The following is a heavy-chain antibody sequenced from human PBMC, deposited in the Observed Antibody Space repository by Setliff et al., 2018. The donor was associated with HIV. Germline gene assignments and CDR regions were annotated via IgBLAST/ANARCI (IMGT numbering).Heavy chain of an antibody. V-gene: IGHV4-38-2*01. CDR3: ARLYYYGSGNYNDAFDI. J-gene: IGHJ3*02. Sequence: TLSLTCAFSGSSFSSVYHWAWIRQPPGKGLECIGTIFHSGGTYYNPSLKSRVTISVDTSKHQFSLRLSSVTAADTAVYYCARLYYYGSGNYNDAFDIWGQGTMGTV. D-gene: IGHD3-10*01. CDR1: GSSFSSVYH. CDR2: IFHSGGT.